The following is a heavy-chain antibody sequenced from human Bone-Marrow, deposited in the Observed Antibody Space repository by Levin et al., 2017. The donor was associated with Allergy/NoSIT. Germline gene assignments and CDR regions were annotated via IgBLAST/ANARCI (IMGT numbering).Heavy chain of an antibody. J-gene: IGHJ6*02. CDR3: SRAGGSGPIGHYYGLDV. D-gene: IGHD3-10*01. Sequence: ASVKVSCKASGYSFTNYEINWVRQVPGQGPEWLGWINPKLGTTGYAQNLQVRVSMTSNIYINTAYFELSSLRFDDTALYYCSRAGGSGPIGHYYGLDVWGQGTTVAVSS. CDR2: INPKLGTT. CDR1: GYSFTNYE. V-gene: IGHV1-8*01.